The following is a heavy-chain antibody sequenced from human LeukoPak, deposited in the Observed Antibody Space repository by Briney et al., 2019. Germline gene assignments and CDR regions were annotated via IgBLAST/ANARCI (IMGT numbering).Heavy chain of an antibody. Sequence: PSETLSLTCTVSGGSISSGSYYWSRIRQPAGKGLEWIGRIYTSGSTNYNPSLKSRVTISVDTSKNQFSLKLSSVTAADTAVYYCARDQWHYDILTGYYNPGYYYMDVWGKGTTVTVSS. V-gene: IGHV4-61*02. CDR2: IYTSGST. CDR3: ARDQWHYDILTGYYNPGYYYMDV. D-gene: IGHD3-9*01. J-gene: IGHJ6*03. CDR1: GGSISSGSYY.